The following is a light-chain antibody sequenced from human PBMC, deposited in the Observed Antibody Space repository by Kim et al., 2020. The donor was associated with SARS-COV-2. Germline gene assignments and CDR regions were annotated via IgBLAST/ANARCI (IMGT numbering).Light chain of an antibody. CDR2: KAS. J-gene: IGKJ1*01. V-gene: IGKV1-5*03. CDR3: QHYHSLPWT. CDR1: QSISTW. Sequence: DIQMTQSPSTLSASVGDRVTITCRASQSISTWLAWYQQKPGKAPKLLIYKASTLESGVPSRFSGSGSGTEFTLTISSLQPDDFAIYYCQHYHSLPWTFGQGTKVDIK.